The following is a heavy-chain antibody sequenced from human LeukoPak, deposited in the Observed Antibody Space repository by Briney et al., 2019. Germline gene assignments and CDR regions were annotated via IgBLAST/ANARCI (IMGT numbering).Heavy chain of an antibody. J-gene: IGHJ6*03. Sequence: PSETLSLTCTVSGGSISSGNYYWTWIRQPAGKGLEWIGHIYSGGSTNFHPSLESRVTISVDTSKTQLFLELTSVTAADTAVYYCGRGKYCGDTRCHGYYYMDVWGKGTTVTVSS. V-gene: IGHV4-61*09. CDR1: GGSISSGNYY. CDR2: IYSGGST. D-gene: IGHD2-2*01. CDR3: GRGKYCGDTRCHGYYYMDV.